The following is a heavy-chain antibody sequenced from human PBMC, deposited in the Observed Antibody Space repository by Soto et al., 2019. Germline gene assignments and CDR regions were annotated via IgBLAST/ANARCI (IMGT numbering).Heavy chain of an antibody. Sequence: ASVKVSFKXSGYTFTSYDINWVRQATGQGLEWMGWMNPNSGNTGYAQKFQGRVTMTRNTSISTAYMELSSLRSEDTAVYYCARGLLLWFGELLSGGDDAFDIWGQGTMVTVSS. CDR1: GYTFTSYD. CDR3: ARGLLLWFGELLSGGDDAFDI. CDR2: MNPNSGNT. V-gene: IGHV1-8*01. J-gene: IGHJ3*02. D-gene: IGHD3-10*01.